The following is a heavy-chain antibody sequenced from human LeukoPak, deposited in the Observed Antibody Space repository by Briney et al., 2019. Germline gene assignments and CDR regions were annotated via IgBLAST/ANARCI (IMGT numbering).Heavy chain of an antibody. V-gene: IGHV3-21*01. CDR1: GFTFSSYS. D-gene: IGHD2-2*01. J-gene: IGHJ4*02. CDR2: ISSSSSYI. Sequence: GGSLRLSCAASGFTFSSYSMNWVRQAPGKGLEWVSSISSSSSYIYYADSVKGRFTIPRDNAKNSLYLQMNSLRAEDTAVYYCARDLYCSSTSCYDDWGQGTLVTVSS. CDR3: ARDLYCSSTSCYDD.